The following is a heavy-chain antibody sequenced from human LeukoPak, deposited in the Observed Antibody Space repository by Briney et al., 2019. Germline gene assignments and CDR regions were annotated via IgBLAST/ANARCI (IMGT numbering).Heavy chain of an antibody. CDR1: GFTFSNFI. CDR2: ISGSYSYM. V-gene: IGHV3-21*01. Sequence: PGGSLRLSCAASGFTFSNFIMNWVRQAPGKGLEWVSSISGSYSYMYYADSVQGRFTISRDNAKNSLYLQMNSLRVEDTAVYYCATDLSSTSLSAFDYWGQGTLVTVPS. CDR3: ATDLSSTSLSAFDY. J-gene: IGHJ4*02. D-gene: IGHD6-13*01.